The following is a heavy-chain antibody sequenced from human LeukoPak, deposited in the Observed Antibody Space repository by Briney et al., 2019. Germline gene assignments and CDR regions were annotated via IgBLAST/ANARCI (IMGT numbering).Heavy chain of an antibody. Sequence: GGSLRLSCAASGFTFSSYSMNWVRQAPGKGLEWVSSISSSSSYIYYADSVKGLFTISRDNAKNPLYLQMNRLRAEDTAVYYCARVDSSGYSTEYWGQGTLVTVSS. CDR1: GFTFSSYS. D-gene: IGHD3-22*01. V-gene: IGHV3-21*01. J-gene: IGHJ4*02. CDR2: ISSSSSYI. CDR3: ARVDSSGYSTEY.